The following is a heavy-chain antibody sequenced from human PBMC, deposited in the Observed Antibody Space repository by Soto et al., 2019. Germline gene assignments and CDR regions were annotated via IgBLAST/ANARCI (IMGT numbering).Heavy chain of an antibody. V-gene: IGHV4-34*01. Sequence: SETLSLTCAVYGGSFSGYYRSWIRQPPGKGLEWIGEINHSGSTNYNPSLKSRVTISVDTSKNQFSLKLSSGTAADTAVYYCAGVPGIAAAGTTAFDYWGQGTLVTVSS. CDR1: GGSFSGYY. CDR2: INHSGST. CDR3: AGVPGIAAAGTTAFDY. J-gene: IGHJ4*02. D-gene: IGHD6-13*01.